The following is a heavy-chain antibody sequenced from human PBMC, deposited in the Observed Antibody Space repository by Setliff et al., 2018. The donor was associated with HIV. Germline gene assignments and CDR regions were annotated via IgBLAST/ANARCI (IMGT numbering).Heavy chain of an antibody. Sequence: GGSLRLSCVASGFTLSTYAVYWVRQAPGKGLEWVTVISYDGTNKYYADSVKGRFSISRDNSKNTAYLQMNNLKVDDTALYFCARDLDVSGSYDYWGQGTQVTVSS. V-gene: IGHV3-30*04. CDR3: ARDLDVSGSYDY. D-gene: IGHD1-26*01. CDR2: ISYDGTNK. J-gene: IGHJ4*02. CDR1: GFTLSTYA.